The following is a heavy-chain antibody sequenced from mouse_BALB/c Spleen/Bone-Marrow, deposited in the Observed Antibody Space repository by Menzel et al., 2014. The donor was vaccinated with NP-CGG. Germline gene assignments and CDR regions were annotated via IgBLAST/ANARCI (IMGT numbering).Heavy chain of an antibody. D-gene: IGHD1-1*01. CDR1: GYTFXSYT. CDR3: ASYYAY. Sequence: VKLMESAAELARPGASVKMSCKASGYTFXSYTMHWVKQRPGQGLEWIGYINPSSGYTEYNQKFKDKTTLTADKSSSTAYMQLSSLTSEDSAVYYCASYYAYWGQGTLVTVSA. J-gene: IGHJ3*01. V-gene: IGHV1-4*02. CDR2: INPSSGYT.